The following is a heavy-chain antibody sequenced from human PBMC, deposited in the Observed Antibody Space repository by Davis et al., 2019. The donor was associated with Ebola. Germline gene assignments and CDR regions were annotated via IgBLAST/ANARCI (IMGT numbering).Heavy chain of an antibody. CDR3: ATTQWLREFDN. V-gene: IGHV3-23*03. Sequence: GESLKISCAASGFNFNTYAMSWVRQAPGKGLEWVSVIYDHSTAYADSVRGRFIISRDKSNNTLYLEMNRLRVDDTAVYYCATTQWLREFDNWGQGTLVTVSS. CDR2: IYDHST. CDR1: GFNFNTYA. D-gene: IGHD6-19*01. J-gene: IGHJ4*02.